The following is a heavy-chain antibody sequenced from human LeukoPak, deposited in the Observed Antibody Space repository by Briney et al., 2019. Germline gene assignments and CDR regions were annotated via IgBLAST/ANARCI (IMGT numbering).Heavy chain of an antibody. V-gene: IGHV1-18*01. CDR2: ISAYNGNT. Sequence: ASVKVSCKASGYTFTSYGISWVRQAPGQGLEWMGWISAYNGNTNYAQKLQGRVTMTTDTSTSTAYMELRSLRSDDTAVYYCARAPYCTNGVCYFDYRGQGTLVTVSS. CDR3: ARAPYCTNGVCYFDY. D-gene: IGHD2-8*01. CDR1: GYTFTSYG. J-gene: IGHJ4*02.